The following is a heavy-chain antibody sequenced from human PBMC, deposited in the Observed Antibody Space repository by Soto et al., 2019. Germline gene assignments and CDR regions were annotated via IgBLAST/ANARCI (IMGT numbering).Heavy chain of an antibody. J-gene: IGHJ6*02. V-gene: IGHV4-59*01. CDR2: IYYSGST. CDR3: ARASPDYGYYYYYGMDV. Sequence: SETLSLTCTVSGGSISSYYWSWIRQPPGKGLEWIGYIYYSGSTNYNPSLKSRVTISVDTSKNQFSLKLSSVTAADTAVYYCARASPDYGYYYYYGMDVWGQGTTVTVSS. D-gene: IGHD4-17*01. CDR1: GGSISSYY.